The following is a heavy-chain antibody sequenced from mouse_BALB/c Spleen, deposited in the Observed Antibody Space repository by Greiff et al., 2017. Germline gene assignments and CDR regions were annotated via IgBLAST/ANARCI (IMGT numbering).Heavy chain of an antibody. CDR1: GFAFSSYD. CDR3: ARRWDEDYFDY. CDR2: ISSGGGST. D-gene: IGHD4-1*01. Sequence: EVQVVESGGGLVKPGGSLKLSCAASGFAFSSYDMSWVRQTPEKRLEWVAYISSGGGSTYYPDTVKGRFTISRDNAKNTLYLQMSSLKSEDTAMYYCARRWDEDYFDYWGQGTTLTVSS. J-gene: IGHJ2*01. V-gene: IGHV5-12-1*01.